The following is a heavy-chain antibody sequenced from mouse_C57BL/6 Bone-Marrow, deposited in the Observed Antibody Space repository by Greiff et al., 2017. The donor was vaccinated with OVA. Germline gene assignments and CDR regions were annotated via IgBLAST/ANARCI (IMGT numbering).Heavy chain of an antibody. J-gene: IGHJ4*01. CDR2: IWSGGST. CDR1: GFSLTSYG. CDR3: ARNGQLRLRYAMDY. Sequence: VQVVESGPGLVQPSQSLSITCTVSGFSLTSYGVHWVRQSPGKGLEWLGVIWSGGSTDYNAAFISRLSISKDNSKSQVFFKMNSLQADDTAIYYCARNGQLRLRYAMDYWGQGTSVTVSS. D-gene: IGHD3-2*02. V-gene: IGHV2-2*01.